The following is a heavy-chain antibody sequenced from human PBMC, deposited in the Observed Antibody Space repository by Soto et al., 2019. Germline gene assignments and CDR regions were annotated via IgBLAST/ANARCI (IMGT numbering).Heavy chain of an antibody. CDR3: AKDYGDYDWYFDL. D-gene: IGHD4-17*01. Sequence: GXSLRLSCAASGFTFSSYALSWFRQAPVKGLEWVSAISGSGGSTYYADSVKGRFTISRDNSKNTLYLQMNSLRAEDTAVYYCAKDYGDYDWYFDLWGRGTLVTVSS. CDR2: ISGSGGST. V-gene: IGHV3-23*01. CDR1: GFTFSSYA. J-gene: IGHJ2*01.